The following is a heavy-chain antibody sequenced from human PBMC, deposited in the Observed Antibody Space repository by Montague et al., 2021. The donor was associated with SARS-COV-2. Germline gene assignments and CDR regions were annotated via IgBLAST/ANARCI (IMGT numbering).Heavy chain of an antibody. CDR1: GYSFTGNG. D-gene: IGHD3-9*01. Sequence: SGKVSCKASGYSFTGNGITWVRQAPGQGLEWMGWISAANGNTNSAEKFQGRLTMTTDTSTSTAYMELRSLKSDDTAVCYCARRLRYFEWVGSAFDIWDQGTLVTVSS. J-gene: IGHJ3*02. CDR2: ISAANGNT. V-gene: IGHV1-18*01. CDR3: ARRLRYFEWVGSAFDI.